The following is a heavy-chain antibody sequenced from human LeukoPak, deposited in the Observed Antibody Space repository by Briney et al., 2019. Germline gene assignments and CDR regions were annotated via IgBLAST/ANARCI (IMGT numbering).Heavy chain of an antibody. Sequence: ASVKVSCKASGYTFTRYGISWVRQAPGQGLEWLGWISAYDGNTNYEQKFQGRVTMTTDTSTSTAYMELRSLRSEDTAVYYCARDKVIASAGTPNWFDPWGQGTLVTVSS. CDR3: ARDKVIASAGTPNWFDP. V-gene: IGHV1-18*01. CDR2: ISAYDGNT. CDR1: GYTFTRYG. D-gene: IGHD6-13*01. J-gene: IGHJ5*02.